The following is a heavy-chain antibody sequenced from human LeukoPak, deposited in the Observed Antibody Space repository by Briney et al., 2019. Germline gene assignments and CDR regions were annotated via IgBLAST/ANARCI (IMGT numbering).Heavy chain of an antibody. J-gene: IGHJ4*02. CDR1: GGSIRSSSYY. D-gene: IGHD4-11*01. V-gene: IGHV4-39*01. CDR2: IYYNGRT. Sequence: SETLSLTCTVSGGSIRSSSYYWGWTRQPPGKGLEWIGVIYYNGRTYYNPSLKSRVTISVDTSNNQFSLKLTSVTAADTAVYYCATQGNYFRISDYWGQGTLVTVSS. CDR3: ATQGNYFRISDY.